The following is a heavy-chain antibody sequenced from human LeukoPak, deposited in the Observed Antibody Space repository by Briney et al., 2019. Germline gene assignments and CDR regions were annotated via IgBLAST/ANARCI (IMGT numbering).Heavy chain of an antibody. CDR2: IYWNDDK. J-gene: IGHJ4*02. D-gene: IGHD3-10*01. Sequence: ESGPTLVNPTQTPTLTCTFSGFPLSTSGVGVGWIRQPPGKALEWLALIYWNDDKRYSPSLKSRLTITKDTSKNQVVLTMTNMDPVDTATYYCAHSPSERVRGVITPRYYFDYWGQGTLVTVSS. V-gene: IGHV2-5*01. CDR3: AHSPSERVRGVITPRYYFDY. CDR1: GFPLSTSGVG.